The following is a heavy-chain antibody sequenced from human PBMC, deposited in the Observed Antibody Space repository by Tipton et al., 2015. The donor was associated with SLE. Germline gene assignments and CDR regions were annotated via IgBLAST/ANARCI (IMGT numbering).Heavy chain of an antibody. CDR2: ISGSGGNT. J-gene: IGHJ4*02. V-gene: IGHV3-23*01. D-gene: IGHD3-10*01. CDR3: ARGLLLWFGELLYPFDY. CDR1: GFTFSSYA. Sequence: SLRLSCAASGFTFSSYAMSWVRQAPGKGLEWASAISGSGGNTYYADSVKGRFTISRDNSKNTLYLQMNSLRAEDTAVYYCARGLLLWFGELLYPFDYWGQGTLVTVSS.